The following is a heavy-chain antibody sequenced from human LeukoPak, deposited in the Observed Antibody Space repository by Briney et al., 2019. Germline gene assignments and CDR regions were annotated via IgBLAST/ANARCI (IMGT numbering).Heavy chain of an antibody. V-gene: IGHV4-4*07. D-gene: IGHD2-2*01. CDR1: GGSISSYY. CDR3: ASSIVVVPAPDYYYYYMDV. J-gene: IGHJ6*03. Sequence: SETLSLTCTVSGGSISSYYWSWIRQPAGKGLEWIGRIYTSGSTNYNPSLKSRVTISVDTSKNQFSLKLSSVTAADTAVYYCASSIVVVPAPDYYYYYMDVWGKGTTVTVSS. CDR2: IYTSGST.